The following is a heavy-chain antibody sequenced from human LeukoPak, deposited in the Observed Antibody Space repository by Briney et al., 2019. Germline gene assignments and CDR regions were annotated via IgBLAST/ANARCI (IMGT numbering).Heavy chain of an antibody. CDR3: AKDIYRSSTSCNFDY. J-gene: IGHJ4*02. Sequence: GGSLRLSCAASGFTFSSYAMSWVRQAPGKGLEWVSAISGSGGSTYYADSVKGRFTISRDNSKNTLYLQMNSLRAEDAAVYYCAKDIYRSSTSCNFDYWGQGTLVTVSS. CDR2: ISGSGGST. V-gene: IGHV3-23*01. D-gene: IGHD2-2*01. CDR1: GFTFSSYA.